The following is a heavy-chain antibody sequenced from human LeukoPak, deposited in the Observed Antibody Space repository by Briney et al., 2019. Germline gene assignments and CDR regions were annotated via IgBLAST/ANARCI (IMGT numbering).Heavy chain of an antibody. J-gene: IGHJ5*02. Sequence: GGSLRLSCAASGFTFSSYWMSWVRQAPGKGLEWVANIKQDGSEKYYVDSVKGRFTISRDNAKNSLYLQMNSLRAEDTAVYYCARAVFCSSTSCSPWGNWFDPWGQGTLVTVSS. CDR3: ARAVFCSSTSCSPWGNWFDP. V-gene: IGHV3-7*01. CDR1: GFTFSSYW. CDR2: IKQDGSEK. D-gene: IGHD2-2*01.